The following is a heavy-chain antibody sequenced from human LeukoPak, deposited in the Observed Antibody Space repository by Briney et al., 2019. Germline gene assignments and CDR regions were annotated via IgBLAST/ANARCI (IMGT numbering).Heavy chain of an antibody. CDR1: GYTFTGYY. Sequence: ASVRVSCKASGYTFTGYYMHWVRQAPGQGLEWMGWINPNSGGTYYAQKFQGRVTMIRDTSITTAYMELSSLRSDDTAVYYCAKDVVGAINYFDYWGQGTLVTVSS. J-gene: IGHJ4*02. D-gene: IGHD1-26*01. CDR2: INPNSGGT. V-gene: IGHV1-2*02. CDR3: AKDVVGAINYFDY.